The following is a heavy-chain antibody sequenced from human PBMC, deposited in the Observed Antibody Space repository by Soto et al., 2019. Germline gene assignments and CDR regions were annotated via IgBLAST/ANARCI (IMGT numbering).Heavy chain of an antibody. Sequence: SVKVSCKASGGTFSSYAISWVRQAPGQGLEWMGGIIPIFGTANYAQKFQGRVTITADESTSTAYMELSSLRSEDTAVYYCARAAIAVAGAKDYYYYGMDVWGQGTTVTVSS. D-gene: IGHD6-19*01. V-gene: IGHV1-69*13. CDR3: ARAAIAVAGAKDYYYYGMDV. CDR1: GGTFSSYA. CDR2: IIPIFGTA. J-gene: IGHJ6*02.